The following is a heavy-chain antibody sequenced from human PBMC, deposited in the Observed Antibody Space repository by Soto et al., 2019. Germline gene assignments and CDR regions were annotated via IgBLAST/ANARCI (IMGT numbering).Heavy chain of an antibody. CDR2: IYSGGST. J-gene: IGHJ3*02. V-gene: IGHV3-66*01. CDR1: GFTVSSNY. Sequence: GGSLRLSCAASGFTVSSNYMSWVRQAPGKGLEWVSVIYSGGSTYYADSVKGRFTISRDNSKNTLYLQMNSLRAEDTAVYYCASASPYYYDSSGYSNICGQGTMVTVSS. CDR3: ASASPYYYDSSGYSNI. D-gene: IGHD3-22*01.